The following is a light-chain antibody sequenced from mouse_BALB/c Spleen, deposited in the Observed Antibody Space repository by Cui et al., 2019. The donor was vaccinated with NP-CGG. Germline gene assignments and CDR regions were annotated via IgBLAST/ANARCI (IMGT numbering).Light chain of an antibody. J-gene: IGLJ1*01. V-gene: IGLV1*01. CDR3: VLWYSNHWV. CDR2: GTN. CDR1: TAAVTTSTY. Sequence: QAVVTQESTLTTSPGETVTLTFRSITAAVTTSTYTNWVQEKPDHLFTGLIGGTNNRVPGVPARFSGSLIGDKAALTITGAQTEDEAIYFCVLWYSNHWVFGGGTKLTVL.